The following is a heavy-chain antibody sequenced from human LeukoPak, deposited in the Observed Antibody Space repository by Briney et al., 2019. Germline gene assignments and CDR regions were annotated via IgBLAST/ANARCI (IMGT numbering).Heavy chain of an antibody. V-gene: IGHV3-30*18. J-gene: IGHJ4*02. D-gene: IGHD6-19*01. CDR3: AKDVFSGWPLSYYFDY. Sequence: GGSLRLSCAASGFTFSSYGMHWVRQAPGKGLEWVAVISYDGSNKYYADSVKGRFTISRDNSKNTLYLQMNSLRAEDTAVYYCAKDVFSGWPLSYYFDYWGQGTLVTVSS. CDR2: ISYDGSNK. CDR1: GFTFSSYG.